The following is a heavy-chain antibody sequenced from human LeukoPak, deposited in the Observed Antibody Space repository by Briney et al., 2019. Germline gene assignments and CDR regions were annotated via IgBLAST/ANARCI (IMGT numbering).Heavy chain of an antibody. Sequence: ASVKVSCEASGGTFSSYAISWVRQAPGQGLEWMGGIIPIFGTANYAQKFQGRVTITADESTSTAYMELSSLRSEDTAVYYCARDVSLIATPAGYWGQGTLVTVSS. J-gene: IGHJ4*02. D-gene: IGHD6-13*01. CDR1: GGTFSSYA. CDR3: ARDVSLIATPAGY. CDR2: IIPIFGTA. V-gene: IGHV1-69*13.